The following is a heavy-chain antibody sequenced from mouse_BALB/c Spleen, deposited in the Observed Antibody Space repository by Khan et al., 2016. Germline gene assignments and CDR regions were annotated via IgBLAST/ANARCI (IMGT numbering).Heavy chain of an antibody. J-gene: IGHJ3*01. D-gene: IGHD2-4*01. CDR2: IRGDGST. CDR3: ASDYDYGEGFAY. CDR1: GFSLTGFS. Sequence: VQLQESGPGLVAPSQSLSITCTVSGFSLTGFSVNWVRQPPGKALEWLGMIRGDGSTDYNSGLKSRLSFSKDDSKSQVFLKMNSLQADDTARYFCASDYDYGEGFAYWGQGTLVTVSA. V-gene: IGHV2-6-7*01.